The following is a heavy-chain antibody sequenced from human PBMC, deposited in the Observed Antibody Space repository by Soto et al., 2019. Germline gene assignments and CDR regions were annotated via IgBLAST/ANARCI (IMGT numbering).Heavy chain of an antibody. CDR3: ARVPTYPHCSGGSCYPFDY. Sequence: GESLKISCKGSGYSFTSYWIGWVRQMPGKGLEWMGIIYPGDSDTRYSPSFQGQVTISADKSISTAYLQWSSLKASDTAMYYCARVPTYPHCSGGSCYPFDYWGQGTLVTVSS. V-gene: IGHV5-51*01. CDR1: GYSFTSYW. CDR2: IYPGDSDT. J-gene: IGHJ4*02. D-gene: IGHD2-15*01.